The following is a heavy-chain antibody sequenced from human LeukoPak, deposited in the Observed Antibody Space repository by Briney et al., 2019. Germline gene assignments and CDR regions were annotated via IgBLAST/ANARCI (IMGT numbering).Heavy chain of an antibody. Sequence: SETLSLTCTVSGGSIISDGYCWSWIRQHPGKGLEWIGYICYSGSTYYNPSLKSRVTISIDTSKNHFSLKLSSVTAADTAVYYCARAGRIQLWLHGDDYWGQGTLVTVSS. D-gene: IGHD5-18*01. V-gene: IGHV4-31*03. CDR2: ICYSGST. CDR1: GGSIISDGYC. CDR3: ARAGRIQLWLHGDDY. J-gene: IGHJ4*02.